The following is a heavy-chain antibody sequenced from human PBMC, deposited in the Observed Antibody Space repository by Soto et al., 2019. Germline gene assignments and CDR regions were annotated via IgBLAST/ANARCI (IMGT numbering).Heavy chain of an antibody. J-gene: IGHJ4*02. V-gene: IGHV4-39*01. D-gene: IGHD3-3*02. CDR2: VYYSGST. Sequence: SETLSLTRTVSLGSISSSDYYWGWIRQPPGKGLEWIGSVYYSGSTFYNPSLQSRVMMSVDTSMNQFSLRLRSVTAADSAVYYCARLRGGIFGPSDFWGQGTLVTVSS. CDR1: LGSISSSDYY. CDR3: ARLRGGIFGPSDF.